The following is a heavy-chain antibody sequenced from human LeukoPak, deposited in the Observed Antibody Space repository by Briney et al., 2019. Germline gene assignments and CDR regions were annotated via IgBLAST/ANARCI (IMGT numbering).Heavy chain of an antibody. CDR2: INPNSGGT. D-gene: IGHD1-20*01. V-gene: IGHV1-2*02. CDR3: ARADVYTGNWNAKADAFDI. Sequence: GASVKVSCKASGYTFTGYYTHWVRQAPGQGLEWMGWINPNSGGTNYAQKFQGRVTMTRDTSISTAYMELSRLRSDDTAVYYCARADVYTGNWNAKADAFDIWGQGTMVTVSS. CDR1: GYTFTGYY. J-gene: IGHJ3*02.